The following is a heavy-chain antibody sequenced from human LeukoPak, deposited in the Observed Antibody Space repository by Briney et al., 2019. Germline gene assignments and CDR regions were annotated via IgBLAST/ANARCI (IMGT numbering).Heavy chain of an antibody. CDR3: ARQYSDILTGYHRGELYWYFDL. Sequence: SETLSLTCTVSGGSISSYYWSWIRQPAGKGLEWIGRIFTSGSTNYNPSLKSRVTMSVDTSKNQFSLKLSSVTAADTAVYYCARQYSDILTGYHRGELYWYFDLWGRGTLVTVSS. D-gene: IGHD3-9*01. CDR1: GGSISSYY. J-gene: IGHJ2*01. CDR2: IFTSGST. V-gene: IGHV4-4*07.